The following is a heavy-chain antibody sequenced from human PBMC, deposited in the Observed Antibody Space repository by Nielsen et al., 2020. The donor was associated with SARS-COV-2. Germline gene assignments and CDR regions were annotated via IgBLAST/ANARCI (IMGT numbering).Heavy chain of an antibody. CDR1: GFGFDTYW. Sequence: GESLKISCVASGFGFDTYWMYWVRQDSVKGLVLVSRIYNDGTSTTYVDSAKGRFTISRDNAKNTLYLQMNSLRAEDTAVYFCARADLLLGGALDVWGQGTTVTVSS. CDR3: ARADLLLGGALDV. CDR2: IYNDGTST. J-gene: IGHJ3*01. V-gene: IGHV3-74*03. D-gene: IGHD2-15*01.